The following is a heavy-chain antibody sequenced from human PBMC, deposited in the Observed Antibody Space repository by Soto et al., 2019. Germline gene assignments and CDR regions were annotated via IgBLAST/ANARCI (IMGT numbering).Heavy chain of an antibody. CDR3: ARVGRYYDFWSGYYQFYYFDY. Sequence: QVQLQQWGAGLLKPSETLSLTCAVYGGSFSGYYWSWIRQPPGKGLEWIGEINHSGSTNYNPSLKSRVSISVATSKSQFSLKLSSVTAADTAVYYCARVGRYYDFWSGYYQFYYFDYWGQGTLVTVSS. CDR1: GGSFSGYY. J-gene: IGHJ4*02. CDR2: INHSGST. D-gene: IGHD3-3*01. V-gene: IGHV4-34*01.